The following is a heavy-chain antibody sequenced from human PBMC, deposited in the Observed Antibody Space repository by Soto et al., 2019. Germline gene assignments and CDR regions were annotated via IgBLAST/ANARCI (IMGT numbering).Heavy chain of an antibody. D-gene: IGHD4-17*01. Sequence: EVQLVESGGGLVKPGGSLRLSCAASGFTFTNAWMSWVRQAPGKGLEWVGRIKSKTNGGTIDYAAPVKGRFTISRDDSKNTLYLQMNSLKTEDTAVYYCTTDAFGDYDPYYFDHWGQGTLVSVSS. V-gene: IGHV3-15*01. CDR3: TTDAFGDYDPYYFDH. J-gene: IGHJ4*02. CDR1: GFTFTNAW. CDR2: IKSKTNGGTI.